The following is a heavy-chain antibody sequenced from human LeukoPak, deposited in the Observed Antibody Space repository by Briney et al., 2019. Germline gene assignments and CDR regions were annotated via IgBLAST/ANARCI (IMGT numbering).Heavy chain of an antibody. CDR3: ARDRQLWLDAFDV. CDR1: GGSISSSSYY. CDR2: IYYSGST. Sequence: PSETLSLTCTVSGGSISSSSYYWGWIRQPPGKGLEWIGSIYYSGSTYYNPSLKSRVTISVDTSKNQFSLKLSSVTAADTAVYYCARDRQLWLDAFDVWGQGTMVTVSS. J-gene: IGHJ3*01. D-gene: IGHD5-18*01. V-gene: IGHV4-39*07.